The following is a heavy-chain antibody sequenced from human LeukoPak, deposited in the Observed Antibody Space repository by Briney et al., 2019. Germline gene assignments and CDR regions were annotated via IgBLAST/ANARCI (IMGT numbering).Heavy chain of an antibody. CDR2: IRYDGSNK. Sequence: TGGSLRLSCAASGFTFSSYGMHWVRQAPGKGLEWVAFIRYDGSNKYYADSVKGRFTISRDNSKNTLYLQMNSLRAEDTAVYYCAKDAHPLAAAGHFDYWGQGTLVTVSS. CDR3: AKDAHPLAAAGHFDY. V-gene: IGHV3-30*02. D-gene: IGHD6-13*01. J-gene: IGHJ4*02. CDR1: GFTFSSYG.